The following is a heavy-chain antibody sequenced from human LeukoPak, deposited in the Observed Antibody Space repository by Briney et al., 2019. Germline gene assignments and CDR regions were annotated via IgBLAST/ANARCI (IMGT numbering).Heavy chain of an antibody. CDR3: ARGPIGLRAFDI. CDR2: INHSGST. Sequence: SETLSLTCAVYGGSFSGYYWSWIRQPPGKGLEWIGEINHSGSTNYNPPLKSRVTISVDTSKNQFSLKLSSVTAADTAVYYCARGPIGLRAFDIWGQGTMVTVSS. D-gene: IGHD2/OR15-2a*01. V-gene: IGHV4-34*01. CDR1: GGSFSGYY. J-gene: IGHJ3*02.